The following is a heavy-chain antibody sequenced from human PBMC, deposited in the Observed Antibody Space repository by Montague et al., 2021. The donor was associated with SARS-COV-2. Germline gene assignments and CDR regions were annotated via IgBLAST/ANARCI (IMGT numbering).Heavy chain of an antibody. CDR3: ARDPYYDILTGYYNY. Sequence: SLRLSCAASGFTFSSYRMNWVRQAPGKGLEWVSSISSSSSYIYYADSVKGQFTISRDNAKNSLYLQMNRLRAEDTAVYYCARDPYYDILTGYYNYWGQGTLVTVSS. J-gene: IGHJ4*02. CDR1: GFTFSSYR. CDR2: ISSSSSYI. D-gene: IGHD3-9*01. V-gene: IGHV3-21*01.